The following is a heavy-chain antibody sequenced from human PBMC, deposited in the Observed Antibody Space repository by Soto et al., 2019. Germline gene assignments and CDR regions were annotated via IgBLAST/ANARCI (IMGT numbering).Heavy chain of an antibody. D-gene: IGHD2-2*01. J-gene: IGHJ3*02. CDR1: GYSFTSYW. CDR3: ARHPDIVVVPAAKSGAFDI. V-gene: IGHV5-10-1*01. Sequence: GESLKISCKGSGYSFTSYWISWVRQMPGKGLGWMGRIDPSDSYTNYSPSFQGHVTISADKSISTAYLQWSSLKASDTAMYYCARHPDIVVVPAAKSGAFDIWGQGTMVTVSS. CDR2: IDPSDSYT.